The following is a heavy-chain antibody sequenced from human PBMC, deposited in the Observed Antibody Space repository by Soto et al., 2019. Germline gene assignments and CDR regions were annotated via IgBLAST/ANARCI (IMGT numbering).Heavy chain of an antibody. D-gene: IGHD1-26*01. CDR3: ARVYGGATHPFDF. V-gene: IGHV1-2*02. J-gene: IGHJ4*02. CDR1: GYTFTGYY. Sequence: QVKLVQSGAEVKKPGASVKVSCKASGYTFTGYYMHWVRQAPGQGLEWMGWINPNSGGTNYAQKFQGRVTMTRDTSISTAYMELRRLRYDDTAVYYCARVYGGATHPFDFWGQGTLVTVSS. CDR2: INPNSGGT.